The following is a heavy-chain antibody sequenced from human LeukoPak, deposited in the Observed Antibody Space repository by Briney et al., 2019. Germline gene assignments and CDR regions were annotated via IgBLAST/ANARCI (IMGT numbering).Heavy chain of an antibody. J-gene: IGHJ4*02. Sequence: SETLSLTCAVYGGSFSGYYWSWIRQPPGKGLEWIGEINHSGSTNYNPSLKSRVTISVDTSKNQFSLKLSSVTAADTAVYYCARGGTGHYYASGTYYQSYYFDYWGQGSLVTVSS. D-gene: IGHD3-10*01. V-gene: IGHV4-34*01. CDR3: ARGGTGHYYASGTYYQSYYFDY. CDR2: INHSGST. CDR1: GGSFSGYY.